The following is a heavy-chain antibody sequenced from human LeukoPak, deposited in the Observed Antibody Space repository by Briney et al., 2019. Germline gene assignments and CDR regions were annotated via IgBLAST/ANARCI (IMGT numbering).Heavy chain of an antibody. D-gene: IGHD2-2*02. CDR3: ARAIGVTCISTSCYSFDY. J-gene: IGHJ4*02. V-gene: IGHV1-69*13. CDR1: GGTFSSYA. CDR2: IIPIFGTA. Sequence: GASVKVSCKASGGTFSSYAISWVRQAPGQGLEWMGGIIPIFGTANYAQKFQGRVTITADESTSTAYMELSSLRSEDTALYYCARAIGVTCISTSCYSFDYWGQGTLVAVSS.